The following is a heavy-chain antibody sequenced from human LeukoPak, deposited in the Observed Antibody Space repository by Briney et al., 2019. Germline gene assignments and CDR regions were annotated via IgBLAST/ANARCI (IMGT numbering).Heavy chain of an antibody. CDR3: ARAEEIWFGEYPFDY. V-gene: IGHV3-21*01. CDR1: GFTFSDYS. CDR2: ISSSSSYI. D-gene: IGHD3-10*01. J-gene: IGHJ4*02. Sequence: GGSLRLSCAASGFTFSDYSMNWVRQAPGKGLEWVSSISSSSSYIYYADSVKGRFTISRGNAKNSLYLQMNSLRAEDTAVYYCARAEEIWFGEYPFDYWGQGTLVTVSS.